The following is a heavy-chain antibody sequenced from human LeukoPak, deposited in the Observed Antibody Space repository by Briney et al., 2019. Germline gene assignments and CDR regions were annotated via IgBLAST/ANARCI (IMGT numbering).Heavy chain of an antibody. CDR2: ISSSGGTI. CDR3: ARDSNFDRLVLNWFDP. V-gene: IGHV3-48*03. Sequence: GGSLRLSCAASGFTFSSYEMNWVRQAPGKGLEWVAYISSSGGTIYYADSVKGRFTISRDNAKNSLYLQMNSLRAEDTAVYYCARDSNFDRLVLNWFDPWGQGTLVTVSS. D-gene: IGHD3-9*01. J-gene: IGHJ5*02. CDR1: GFTFSSYE.